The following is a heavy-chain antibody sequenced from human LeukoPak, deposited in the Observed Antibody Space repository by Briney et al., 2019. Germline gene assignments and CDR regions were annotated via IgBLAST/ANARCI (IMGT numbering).Heavy chain of an antibody. CDR1: GASVSSDY. V-gene: IGHV4-59*02. CDR2: THYRGDI. J-gene: IGHJ4*02. CDR3: GRNLGSGNDH. D-gene: IGHD3-10*01. Sequence: SETLSLTCSVSGASVSSDYWNWIRQSPGRGLEWIGYTHYRGDINYNPSLKSRLTMSVDASSNQVSLKLSSVTAADAAVYYCGRNLGSGNDHWGQGTLVTVSS.